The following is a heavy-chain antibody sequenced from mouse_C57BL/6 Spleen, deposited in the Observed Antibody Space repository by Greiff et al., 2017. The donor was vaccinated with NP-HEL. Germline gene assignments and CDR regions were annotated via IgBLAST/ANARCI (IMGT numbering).Heavy chain of an antibody. D-gene: IGHD1-1*01. CDR1: GYTFTSYW. V-gene: IGHV1-69*01. Sequence: QVQLKQPGAELVMPGASVKLSCKASGYTFTSYWMHWVKQRPGQGLEWIGEIDPSASYTNYNQKFKGKSTLTVDKSSSTAYMQLSSLTSEDSAVYYCARGKAITTVVGDWYFDVWGTGTTVTVSS. J-gene: IGHJ1*03. CDR3: ARGKAITTVVGDWYFDV. CDR2: IDPSASYT.